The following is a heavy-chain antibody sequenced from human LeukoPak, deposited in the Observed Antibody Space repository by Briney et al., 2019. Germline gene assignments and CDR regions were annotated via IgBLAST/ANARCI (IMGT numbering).Heavy chain of an antibody. CDR3: AKDRSGIVATIWFY. V-gene: IGHV3-64*04. Sequence: PGGSLRLSCSASGFTFSSYAMHWVRQAPGKGLEYVSAISSNGGSTYYADSVKGRFTISRDNSKNTLYLQMNSLRAEDTAVYYCAKDRSGIVATIWFYWGQGTLVTVSS. CDR1: GFTFSSYA. CDR2: ISSNGGST. J-gene: IGHJ4*02. D-gene: IGHD5-12*01.